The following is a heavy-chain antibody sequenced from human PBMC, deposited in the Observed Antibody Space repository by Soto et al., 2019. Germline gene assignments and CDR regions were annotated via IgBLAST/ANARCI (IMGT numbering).Heavy chain of an antibody. CDR2: IYYSGST. CDR1: GGSVSSGSYY. CDR3: AREGVDTANYGMDV. V-gene: IGHV4-61*01. Sequence: PSETLSLTCTVSGGSVSSGSYYWSWIRQPPGKGLEWIGYIYYSGSTNYNPSLKSRVTISVDTSKNQFSLKLSSVTAADTAVHYCAREGVDTANYGMDVWGQGTTVTVSS. J-gene: IGHJ6*02. D-gene: IGHD5-18*01.